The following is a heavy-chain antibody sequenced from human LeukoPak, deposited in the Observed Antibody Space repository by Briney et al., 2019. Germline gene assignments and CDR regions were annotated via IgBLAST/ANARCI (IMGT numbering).Heavy chain of an antibody. J-gene: IGHJ4*02. CDR2: INPKSGGT. D-gene: IGHD3-9*01. V-gene: IGHV1-2*02. CDR3: ARSPDILTGENFDY. CDR1: GYTFTGYY. Sequence: ASVKVSCKPSGYTFTGYYMHWVRQAPGQGLEWMGWINPKSGGTNEAQKFHDRVTMTRDTSIRTAYMEVSRLRSDDTAVYYCARSPDILTGENFDYWGQGTLVTVSS.